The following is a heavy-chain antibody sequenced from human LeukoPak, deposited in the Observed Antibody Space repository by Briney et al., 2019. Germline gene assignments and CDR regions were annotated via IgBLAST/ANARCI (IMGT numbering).Heavy chain of an antibody. Sequence: GGSLRLSCAASGFTVSSNYMSWVRQAPGKGLEWVSVIYSGGSTYYADSVKGRFTISRDNSKNTLYLQMNSLRAEDTAVYYCARDGSGSAPGVGAFDIWGQGTMVTVSS. CDR1: GFTVSSNY. J-gene: IGHJ3*02. CDR3: ARDGSGSAPGVGAFDI. V-gene: IGHV3-66*01. CDR2: IYSGGST. D-gene: IGHD5-12*01.